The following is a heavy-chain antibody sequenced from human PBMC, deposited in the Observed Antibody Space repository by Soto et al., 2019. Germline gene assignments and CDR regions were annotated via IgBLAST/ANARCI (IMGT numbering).Heavy chain of an antibody. D-gene: IGHD3-10*01. J-gene: IGHJ5*02. CDR3: ARDYYGSGSYVNCFDP. Sequence: SETLSLTCTVSGGSISSYQWSWIRQPPGKGLEWIGYIYYSWSTNYNPSLKSRVTISVDTSKNQFSLKLSSVTAADTAVYYCARDYYGSGSYVNCFDPWGQGTLVTVSS. CDR1: GGSISSYQ. V-gene: IGHV4-59*01. CDR2: IYYSWST.